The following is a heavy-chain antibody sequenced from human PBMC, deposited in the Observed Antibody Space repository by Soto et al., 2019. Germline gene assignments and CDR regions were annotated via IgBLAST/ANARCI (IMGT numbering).Heavy chain of an antibody. CDR2: ISYDGSNK. D-gene: IGHD3-22*01. J-gene: IGHJ4*02. Sequence: LRLSCAASGFTFSSYGMHWVRQAPGKGLEWVAVISYDGSNKYYADSVKGRFTISRDNSKNTLYLQMNSLRAEDTAVYYCAKDRDSSGYYGLDYWGQGTLVTVSS. V-gene: IGHV3-30*18. CDR3: AKDRDSSGYYGLDY. CDR1: GFTFSSYG.